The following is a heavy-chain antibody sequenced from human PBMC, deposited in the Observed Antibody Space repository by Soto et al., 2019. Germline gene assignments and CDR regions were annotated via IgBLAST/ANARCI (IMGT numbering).Heavy chain of an antibody. CDR3: ARLGSSGWYQGSYFDY. CDR2: ILFSGST. CDR1: GGSITRNNHY. V-gene: IGHV4-39*01. Sequence: QLQLQESGPGLVKPSETLSLTCIVSGGSITRNNHYWGWIRHSQGKGLEWIGSILFSGSTNYNPSLKSRVTLSVETSKNQFSLKMSSVTAADTALYYCARLGSSGWYQGSYFDYWGQGTLVTVSS. J-gene: IGHJ4*02. D-gene: IGHD6-19*01.